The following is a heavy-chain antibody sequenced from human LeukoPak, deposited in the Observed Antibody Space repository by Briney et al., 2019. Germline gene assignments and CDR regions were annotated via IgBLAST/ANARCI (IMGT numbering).Heavy chain of an antibody. CDR1: GFTFSSYG. V-gene: IGHV3-30*03. CDR2: ISYDGSNK. Sequence: PGRSLRLSCAASGFTFSSYGMHWVRQAPGKGLEWVAVISYDGSNKYYADSVKGRFTISRDNSKNTLYLQMNSLRAEDTAVYYCARVRSSSATLYFDYWGQGTLVTVSS. J-gene: IGHJ4*02. CDR3: ARVRSSSATLYFDY. D-gene: IGHD6-6*01.